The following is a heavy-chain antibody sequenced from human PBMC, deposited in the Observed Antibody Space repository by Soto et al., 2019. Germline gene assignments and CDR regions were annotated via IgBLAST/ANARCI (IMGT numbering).Heavy chain of an antibody. Sequence: GESLKISCKGSGYSFAGYWITWVRQKPGKGLEWMGRIDPSDSQTYYSPSFRGHVTISVTKSTTTVFLQWSSLRASDTAMYYCARQIYDSDTGPNFQYYFDSWGQGTPVTVLL. V-gene: IGHV5-10-1*01. J-gene: IGHJ4*02. CDR3: ARQIYDSDTGPNFQYYFDS. D-gene: IGHD3-22*01. CDR1: GYSFAGYW. CDR2: IDPSDSQT.